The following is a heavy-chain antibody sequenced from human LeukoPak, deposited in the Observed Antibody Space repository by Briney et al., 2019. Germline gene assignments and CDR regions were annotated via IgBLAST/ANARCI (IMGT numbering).Heavy chain of an antibody. D-gene: IGHD4-11*01. CDR1: GYTFTSYY. J-gene: IGHJ3*02. Sequence: ASVKVSCKASGYTFTSYYMHWVRQAPGQGLEWMGIINPSGGSTTYAQKFQGRVTMTRDTSTSTVYMELSSLRSDDTAVYYCARHWTVTSDAFDIWGQGTMVTVSS. CDR3: ARHWTVTSDAFDI. V-gene: IGHV1-46*01. CDR2: INPSGGST.